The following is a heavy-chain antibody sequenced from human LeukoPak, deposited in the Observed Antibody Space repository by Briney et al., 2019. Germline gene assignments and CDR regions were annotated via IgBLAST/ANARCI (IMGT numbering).Heavy chain of an antibody. J-gene: IGHJ4*02. CDR2: ISSSSSYI. V-gene: IGHV3-21*01. Sequence: GGSLRLSCAASGFTFSTYGMNWVRQAPGKGLEWVSSISSSSSYIYYADSVKGRFTISRGNAKNALFLQMNSLTAEDTAVYYCARRGGWGQGTLVTVSS. CDR3: ARRGG. D-gene: IGHD3-10*01. CDR1: GFTFSTYG.